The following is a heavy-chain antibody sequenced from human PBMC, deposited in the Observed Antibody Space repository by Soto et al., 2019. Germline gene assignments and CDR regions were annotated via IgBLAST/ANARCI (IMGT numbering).Heavy chain of an antibody. D-gene: IGHD3-22*01. CDR2: ISYDGSNK. CDR3: AKDMALSYYDSSGYYDY. J-gene: IGHJ4*02. CDR1: GFTFSSYG. Sequence: RRLSCAASGFTFSSYGMHWVRQAPGKGLEWVAVISYDGSNKYYADSVKGRFTISRDNSKNTLYLQMNSLRAEDTAVYYCAKDMALSYYDSSGYYDYWGQGTLVTVSS. V-gene: IGHV3-30*18.